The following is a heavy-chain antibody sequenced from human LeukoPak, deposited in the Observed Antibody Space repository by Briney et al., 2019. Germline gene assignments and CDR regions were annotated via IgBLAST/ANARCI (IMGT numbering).Heavy chain of an antibody. CDR2: ISVKNGDT. J-gene: IGHJ4*02. Sequence: ASVNDSYKASGYTFSNYGISWVRQAPGQGLEWMGWISVKNGDTTYAQKLQGRVTMTIDTSTSTAYMELRSLTSDDTAVYYCARDQSRVGGTRPVDFWGQETVVSVSS. CDR1: GYTFSNYG. D-gene: IGHD1-26*01. V-gene: IGHV1-18*01. CDR3: ARDQSRVGGTRPVDF.